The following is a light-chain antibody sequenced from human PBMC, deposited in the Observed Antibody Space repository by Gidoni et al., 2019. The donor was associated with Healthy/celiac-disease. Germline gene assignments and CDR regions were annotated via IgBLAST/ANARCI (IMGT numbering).Light chain of an antibody. J-gene: IGKJ4*01. CDR1: QSISSY. Sequence: DIQMTQSPSSLSASVGDRVTITCRASQSISSYLNWYQQKPGKAPKLLIYAASSVQSGVPSRFSGSGSGTDFTLTISSLQPEDFATYYCQQSYSTLLLTFGGGTKVEIK. V-gene: IGKV1-39*01. CDR3: QQSYSTLLLT. CDR2: AAS.